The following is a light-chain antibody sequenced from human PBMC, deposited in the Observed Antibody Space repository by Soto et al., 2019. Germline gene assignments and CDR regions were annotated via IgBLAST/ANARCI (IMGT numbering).Light chain of an antibody. CDR2: DVS. V-gene: IGLV2-14*01. CDR3: SSYTSSSTLRGV. Sequence: QSALTQPASVSGSPGQSITISCTGTSSDVGGYNYVSWYQQHPGKAPKLMIYDVSNRPSGVSNRVSGSKSGNTGSLTISGLQAEDEADYYCSSYTSSSTLRGVFGTGTKLTVL. J-gene: IGLJ1*01. CDR1: SSDVGGYNY.